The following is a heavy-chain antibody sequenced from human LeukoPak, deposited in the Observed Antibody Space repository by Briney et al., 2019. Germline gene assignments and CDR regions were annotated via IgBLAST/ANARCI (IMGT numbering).Heavy chain of an antibody. J-gene: IGHJ4*01. D-gene: IGHD2-21*02. CDR3: ARDRGAYCGGDCYLGFDY. V-gene: IGHV3-30-3*01. CDR2: IAYDGSNK. Sequence: PGRSLRLSCAASGFIFSNYAMHWVRQAPGKGREWVAVIAYDGSNKYYTDSVKGRFTISRDNAKKSLYLQMTSLTAEDTAVYYCARDRGAYCGGDCYLGFDYWGRGTLVTVSS. CDR1: GFIFSNYA.